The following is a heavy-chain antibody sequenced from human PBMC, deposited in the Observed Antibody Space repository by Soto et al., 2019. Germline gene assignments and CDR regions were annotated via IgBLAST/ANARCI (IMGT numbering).Heavy chain of an antibody. CDR2: IYYSGST. CDR1: GGSISSYY. D-gene: IGHD1-1*01. V-gene: IGHV4-59*08. CDR3: ARRYGYSFDY. Sequence: QVQLQESGPGLVKPSETLSLTCTVSGGSISSYYWSWIRQPPGKGLEWIGYIYYSGSTNYNPSPKSRVTISVDPSKNQFSLKLSSVTAADTAVYYCARRYGYSFDYWGQGTLVTVSS. J-gene: IGHJ4*02.